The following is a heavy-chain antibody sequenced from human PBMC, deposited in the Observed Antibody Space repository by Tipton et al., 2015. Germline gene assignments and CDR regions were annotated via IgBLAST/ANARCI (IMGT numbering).Heavy chain of an antibody. CDR1: AYSISSDYY. CDR2: ISCSGST. J-gene: IGHJ6*02. D-gene: IGHD5-24*01. Sequence: TLSLTCAVSAYSISSDYYWGWIRQPPGKGLEWMGYISCSGSTHYNPSLKSRVSISLDTSKNHFSLSLTSATAADTAIYYCARDLEHGMDVWGQGTRVTVSS. V-gene: IGHV4-38-2*02. CDR3: ARDLEHGMDV.